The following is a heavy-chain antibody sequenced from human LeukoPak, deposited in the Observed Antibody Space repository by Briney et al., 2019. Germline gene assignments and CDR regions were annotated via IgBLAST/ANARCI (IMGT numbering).Heavy chain of an antibody. Sequence: GGSLRLSCAASGITFSSDAMSWVRQAPGKGLEWVSAISGGSTYYAGSVKGRFTISRDNSKNTLYLQMNSLRAEDTAVYYCAKDRSYYDSSGYIYYFDYWGQGTLVTVSS. J-gene: IGHJ4*02. CDR3: AKDRSYYDSSGYIYYFDY. CDR1: GITFSSDA. V-gene: IGHV3-23*01. CDR2: ISGGST. D-gene: IGHD3-22*01.